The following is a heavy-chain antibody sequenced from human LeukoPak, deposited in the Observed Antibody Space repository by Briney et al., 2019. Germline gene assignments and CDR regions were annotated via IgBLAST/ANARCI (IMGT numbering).Heavy chain of an antibody. CDR1: GFTFSSYW. Sequence: PGGALRLSCAASGFTFSSYWMHWVRHAPGKELVWVSRINSDGSSTSYADSVKGRFTISRDNAKNTLYLQMNSLRAEDTAVYYCARDPQYSGSNWVDYWGQGTLVTVSS. CDR2: INSDGSST. J-gene: IGHJ4*02. D-gene: IGHD1-26*01. CDR3: ARDPQYSGSNWVDY. V-gene: IGHV3-74*01.